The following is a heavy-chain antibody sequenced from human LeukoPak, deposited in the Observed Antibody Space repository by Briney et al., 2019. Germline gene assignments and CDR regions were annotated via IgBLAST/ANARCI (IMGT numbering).Heavy chain of an antibody. V-gene: IGHV3-23*01. D-gene: IGHD3-9*01. CDR2: ITVSGGTT. J-gene: IGHJ5*02. Sequence: GGSLRLSCAASGLTFSSHGLSWVRQAPAKGLEWVSSITVSGGTTHVDSVRGRFTISRDNSKNTLYLQMNSLRAEDTAVYYCAKCLHYDILTGYPNWFDPWGQGTLVTVSS. CDR3: AKCLHYDILTGYPNWFDP. CDR1: GLTFSSHG.